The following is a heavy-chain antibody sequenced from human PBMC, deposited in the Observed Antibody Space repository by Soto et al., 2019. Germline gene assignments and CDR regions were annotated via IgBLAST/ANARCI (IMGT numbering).Heavy chain of an antibody. CDR1: GYSFTSYW. J-gene: IGHJ6*02. D-gene: IGHD2-15*01. CDR2: IYPGDSDT. Sequence: HGESLKISCKGSGYSFTSYWIGWVRQMPGKGLEWMGIIYPGDSDTRYSPSFQGQVTISADKSISAAYLQWSSLKASDTAMYYCARHTPYCSGGSCYSYYYYGMDVWGQGTTVTVSS. V-gene: IGHV5-51*01. CDR3: ARHTPYCSGGSCYSYYYYGMDV.